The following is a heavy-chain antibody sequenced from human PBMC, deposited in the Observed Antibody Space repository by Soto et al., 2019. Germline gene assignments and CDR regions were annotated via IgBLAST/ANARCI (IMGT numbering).Heavy chain of an antibody. V-gene: IGHV3-30*18. D-gene: IGHD5-18*01. CDR1: GFTFSSYG. J-gene: IGHJ4*02. CDR2: ISYDGSNK. Sequence: GGSLRLSCAASGFTFSSYGMPWVRQAPGKGLEWVAVISYDGSNKYYADSVKGRFTISRDNSKNTLYLQMNSLRAEDTAVYYCAKVPTAMVYFDYWGQGTLVTVSS. CDR3: AKVPTAMVYFDY.